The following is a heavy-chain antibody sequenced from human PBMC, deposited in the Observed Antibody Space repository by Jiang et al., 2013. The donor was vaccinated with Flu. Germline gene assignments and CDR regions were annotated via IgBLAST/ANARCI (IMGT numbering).Heavy chain of an antibody. CDR2: FDPGDGER. CDR3: AAGVMRYFRNFQYFHH. D-gene: IGHD3-16*01. CDR1: GYTLTELS. J-gene: IGHJ1*01. V-gene: IGHV1-24*01. Sequence: SGAEVKKPGASVKVSCKVSGYTLTELSMHWVRQAPGKGLEWMGGFDPGDGERIFAQKFQDRVTMTEDTSTDTAYMELRSLRSEDTAVYYCAAGVMRYFRNFQYFHHWGQGTLVTVSS.